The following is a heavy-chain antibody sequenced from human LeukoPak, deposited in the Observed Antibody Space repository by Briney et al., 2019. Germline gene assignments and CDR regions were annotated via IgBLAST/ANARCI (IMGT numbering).Heavy chain of an antibody. CDR1: GYSFTSYS. J-gene: IGHJ1*01. CDR3: ARSNPHLQY. V-gene: IGHV5-51*01. D-gene: IGHD2-15*01. CDR2: IYPGDSDA. Sequence: GESLKISCKGSGYSFTSYSLAWVRQKPGKGLEWMGIIYPGDSDARYSPSFQGQVTISADKSISTAYLQWSSLKASDTAMYYCARSNPHLQYWGQGTLVTVSS.